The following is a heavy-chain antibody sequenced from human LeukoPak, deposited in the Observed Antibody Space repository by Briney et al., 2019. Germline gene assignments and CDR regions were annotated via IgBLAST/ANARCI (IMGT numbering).Heavy chain of an antibody. CDR3: ATYRQVVLPFDY. D-gene: IGHD2-15*01. CDR2: IFQGGGEI. J-gene: IGHJ4*02. CDR1: GFTFSDFA. V-gene: IGHV3-23*01. Sequence: GGSLRLSCAASGFTFSDFAMIWVRQPPGKGLEGVSSIFQGGGEIHYADSVRGRFTISRDNSRSTLFLQMNSLRAEDTAIYYCATYRQVVLPFDYWGQGTLVTVSS.